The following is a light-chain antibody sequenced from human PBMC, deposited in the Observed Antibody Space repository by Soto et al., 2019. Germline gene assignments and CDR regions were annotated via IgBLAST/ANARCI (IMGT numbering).Light chain of an antibody. CDR1: QSISSW. J-gene: IGKJ1*01. Sequence: DIQMTQSPSTLSASVGDRVSITCRASQSISSWLAWYQKKPGKAPKLLIYKASSLESGVPSRFSGSGFGTEFTLTISSLQPDDFATYYCQQYKSWETFGQGTKVEIK. V-gene: IGKV1-5*03. CDR3: QQYKSWET. CDR2: KAS.